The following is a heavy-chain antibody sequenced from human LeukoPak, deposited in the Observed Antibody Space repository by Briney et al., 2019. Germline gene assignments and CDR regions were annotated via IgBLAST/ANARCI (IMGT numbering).Heavy chain of an antibody. Sequence: GGSVKVSCKASGYTFTGYYIHWVRQAPGQGLEWMGVINPSGGTTSYAQKFQGRVTMTRDTSTSTVYMEVSSLRSEDTALYYCARDYDILTGYYIGSSNGMDVWGQGTTVTVSS. CDR1: GYTFTGYY. CDR2: INPSGGTT. D-gene: IGHD3-9*01. CDR3: ARDYDILTGYYIGSSNGMDV. J-gene: IGHJ6*02. V-gene: IGHV1-46*01.